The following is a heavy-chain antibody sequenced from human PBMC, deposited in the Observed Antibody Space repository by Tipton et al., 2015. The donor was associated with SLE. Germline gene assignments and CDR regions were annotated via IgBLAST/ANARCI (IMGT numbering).Heavy chain of an antibody. Sequence: TLSLTCTVSGGSISSHYWSWIRQPPGKGLEWIGYIYYSGSTNYNPSLKSRVTISVDTSKSQFSLKLSSVTAADTAVYYCARGHYYDSSGYYFEPWGQGTLVTVSS. D-gene: IGHD3-22*01. CDR3: ARGHYYDSSGYYFEP. V-gene: IGHV4-59*11. CDR1: GGSISSHY. J-gene: IGHJ5*02. CDR2: IYYSGST.